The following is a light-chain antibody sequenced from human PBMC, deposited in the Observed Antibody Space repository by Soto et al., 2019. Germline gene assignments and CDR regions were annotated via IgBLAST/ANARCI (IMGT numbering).Light chain of an antibody. Sequence: QSALTQPASVSGSPGQSITISFTGTSTDVGGYNCVSWYQQHTGKAPKLMIYDVSNRPSGVSNRFSGSKSGDTASLTISGLQAEDEADYYCSSCGSNSPYVFGTGTKLTVL. CDR1: STDVGGYNC. CDR2: DVS. J-gene: IGLJ1*01. CDR3: SSCGSNSPYV. V-gene: IGLV2-14*01.